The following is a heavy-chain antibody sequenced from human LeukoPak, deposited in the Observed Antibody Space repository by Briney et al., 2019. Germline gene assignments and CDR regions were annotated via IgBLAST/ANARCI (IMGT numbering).Heavy chain of an antibody. J-gene: IGHJ5*02. D-gene: IGHD5-12*01. CDR2: IYYSGST. V-gene: IGHV4-59*12. CDR1: GGSISSYY. Sequence: SETLSLTCTVSGGSISSYYWSWIRQPPGKGLEWIGYIYYSGSTNYNPSLKSRVTISVDTSKNQFSLKLSSVTAADTAVYYCARETGYRRYSGYDTPHDWFDPWGQGTLVTVSS. CDR3: ARETGYRRYSGYDTPHDWFDP.